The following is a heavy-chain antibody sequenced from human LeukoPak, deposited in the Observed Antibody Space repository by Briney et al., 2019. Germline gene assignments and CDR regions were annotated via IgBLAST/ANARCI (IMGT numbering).Heavy chain of an antibody. V-gene: IGHV1-69*05. CDR1: GGTFSSYA. D-gene: IGHD2-21*02. Sequence: SVKVSCKASGGTFSSYAISLVRQAPGQGLEWMGRIIPIFGTANYAQKFQGRVTITTDESTSTAYMELSSLRSEDTAGYYCARSLAYCGGDCYIFDYWGQGTLVTVSS. CDR3: ARSLAYCGGDCYIFDY. CDR2: IIPIFGTA. J-gene: IGHJ4*02.